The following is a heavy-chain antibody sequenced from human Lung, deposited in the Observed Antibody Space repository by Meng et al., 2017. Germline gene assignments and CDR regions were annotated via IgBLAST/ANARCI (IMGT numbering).Heavy chain of an antibody. Sequence: QVQLVKSGAELKKPGASVKDSCKASGYTFTSYAMNWVRQAPGQGLEWMGWINTNTGNPTYAQGFTGRFVFSLDTSVSTAYLQISSLKAEDTAVYYCASGWFGELFGYFDLWGRGTLVTVSS. D-gene: IGHD3-10*01. CDR2: INTNTGNP. CDR1: GYTFTSYA. CDR3: ASGWFGELFGYFDL. J-gene: IGHJ2*01. V-gene: IGHV7-4-1*02.